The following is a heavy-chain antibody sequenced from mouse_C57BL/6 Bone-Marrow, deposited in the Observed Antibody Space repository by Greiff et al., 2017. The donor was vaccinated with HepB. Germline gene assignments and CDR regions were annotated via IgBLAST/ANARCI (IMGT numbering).Heavy chain of an antibody. J-gene: IGHJ1*03. Sequence: EVMLVESGGDLVKPGGSLKLSCAASGFTFSSYGMSWVRQTPDKRLEWVATISSGGSYTYYPDSVKGRCTISRDNAKNTRYLQMSSLKSEDTAMYYWARHLYWYFDVWGTGTTVTVSS. CDR1: GFTFSSYG. CDR2: ISSGGSYT. CDR3: ARHLYWYFDV. V-gene: IGHV5-6*01.